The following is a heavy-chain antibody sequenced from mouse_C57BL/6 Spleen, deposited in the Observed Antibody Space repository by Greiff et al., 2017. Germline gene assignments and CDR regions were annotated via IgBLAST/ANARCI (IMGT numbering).Heavy chain of an antibody. Sequence: QVQLQQSGAELARPGASVKLSCTASGYTFTSYGISWVKQRTGQGLEWIGEIYPRSGNTYYNGKFKGKATLTADKSSSTAYMELRSLTSEDSAVYFGARCGYGSSLVECWGQGTTLTVST. CDR1: GYTFTSYG. CDR2: IYPRSGNT. V-gene: IGHV1-81*01. CDR3: ARCGYGSSLVEC. D-gene: IGHD1-1*01. J-gene: IGHJ2*01.